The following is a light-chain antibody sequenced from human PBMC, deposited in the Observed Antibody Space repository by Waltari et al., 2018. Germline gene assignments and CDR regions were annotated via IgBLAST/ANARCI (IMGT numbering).Light chain of an antibody. CDR2: DAS. V-gene: IGKV3-11*01. J-gene: IGKJ4*01. Sequence: EIVLTQSPATLSLSPGERATLSCRASQSLTTSLAWYQQKPGQAPRLLIYDASNRATGIPARFSGSASGTDFTLTISSLEPEDFAVYYCQQRSNWALTFGGGTKVEIK. CDR3: QQRSNWALT. CDR1: QSLTTS.